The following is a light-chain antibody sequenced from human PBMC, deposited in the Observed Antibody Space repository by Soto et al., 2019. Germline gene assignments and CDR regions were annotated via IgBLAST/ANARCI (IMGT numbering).Light chain of an antibody. CDR3: VLYMGSGIWV. J-gene: IGLJ3*02. Sequence: QTVVTQEPSFSVSPGGTVTLTCGLSSGSVSSSYYPSWYQHTPGQAPRTLIYSTNTRSSGVPDRFSGYILGNKAALTITGAQADDESDYYCVLYMGSGIWVFGGGTKLTVL. CDR1: SGSVSSSYY. V-gene: IGLV8-61*01. CDR2: STN.